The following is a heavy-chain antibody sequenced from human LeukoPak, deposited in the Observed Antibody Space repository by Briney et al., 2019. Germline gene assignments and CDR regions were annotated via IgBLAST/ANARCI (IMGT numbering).Heavy chain of an antibody. CDR2: ISSSSSYI. CDR1: RVTFSSYS. Sequence: GGSLRLSRADSRVTFSSYSMNWGRQAPGKRLEWVSSISSSSSYIYYADSAKGRFTISRDNAKNSLYLQMNSLRAEDTAVYYCASSRWLQLPDYWGQGTVVTVSS. V-gene: IGHV3-21*01. CDR3: ASSRWLQLPDY. J-gene: IGHJ4*02. D-gene: IGHD5-24*01.